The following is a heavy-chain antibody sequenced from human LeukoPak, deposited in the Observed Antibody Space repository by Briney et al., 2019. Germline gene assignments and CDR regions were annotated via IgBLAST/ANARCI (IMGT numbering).Heavy chain of an antibody. CDR1: GGSISSYY. J-gene: IGHJ3*02. CDR3: ARRSGSPPDVFDI. D-gene: IGHD1-26*01. CDR2: ISSSGSTI. Sequence: LSLTCSVSGGSISSYYWSWIRQPPGRGLEWVSYISSSGSTIYYADSVKGRFTISRDNAKNSLYLQMNSLRAEDTAVYYCARRSGSPPDVFDIWGQGTMVTVSS. V-gene: IGHV3-11*04.